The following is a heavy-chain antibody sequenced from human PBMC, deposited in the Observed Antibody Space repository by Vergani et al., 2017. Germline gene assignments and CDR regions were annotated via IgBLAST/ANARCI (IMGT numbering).Heavy chain of an antibody. D-gene: IGHD6-19*01. Sequence: QVQLLQSGSELKKPGASVRISCEASGYTFTNSPLIWVRQAPGQGREFMGWINTNSGNPTYAPGFTGLFVFSLDTSVSTAYLQTSGLKAEDSAVYYCARGRQWRLTEYLYGMDVWGQGTTVTVSS. CDR1: GYTFTNSP. J-gene: IGHJ6*02. CDR3: ARGRQWRLTEYLYGMDV. V-gene: IGHV7-4-1*02. CDR2: INTNSGNP.